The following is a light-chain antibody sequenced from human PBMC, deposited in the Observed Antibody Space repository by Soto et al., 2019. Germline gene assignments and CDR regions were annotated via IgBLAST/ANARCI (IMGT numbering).Light chain of an antibody. CDR1: SSDVGGYNY. CDR2: DVS. CDR3: CSYAGSLHVV. V-gene: IGLV2-11*01. J-gene: IGLJ2*01. Sequence: QSALTQPRSVSGSPGQSVTNSCTGTSSDVGGYNYVSWYQQHPGKAPKLMIYDVSKRPSGVPDRFSGSKSGNTASLTISGLQAEDEADYYCCSYAGSLHVVFGGGTKLTVL.